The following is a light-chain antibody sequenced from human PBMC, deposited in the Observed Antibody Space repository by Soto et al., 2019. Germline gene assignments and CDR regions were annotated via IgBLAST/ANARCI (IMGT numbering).Light chain of an antibody. V-gene: IGKV1-27*01. CDR2: DAS. CDR3: QNYNSAPPAGT. J-gene: IGKJ4*01. CDR1: QGINNH. Sequence: DFQMTQSPSSLSASVGDRGTITCRASQGINNHLAWFQQKPGKVPKVLIYDASTLQSGVPSRFSGSGYGTDFTVTISSLQPEDVSTYYCQNYNSAPPAGTFGGGTKVEIK.